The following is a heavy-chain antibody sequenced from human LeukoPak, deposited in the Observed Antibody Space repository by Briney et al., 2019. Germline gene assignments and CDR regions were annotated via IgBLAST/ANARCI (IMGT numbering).Heavy chain of an antibody. J-gene: IGHJ3*02. CDR3: ARHGKYSGYARDAFDI. Sequence: KPSETLSLTCTVSGGSISSSSYYWDWIRRPPGKGLEWIGSIYYSGSTYYNPSLKSRVTISVDTSKNQFSLKLGSVIAADTAVYYCARHGKYSGYARDAFDIWGQGTVVTVSS. CDR2: IYYSGST. CDR1: GGSISSSSYY. V-gene: IGHV4-39*01. D-gene: IGHD5-12*01.